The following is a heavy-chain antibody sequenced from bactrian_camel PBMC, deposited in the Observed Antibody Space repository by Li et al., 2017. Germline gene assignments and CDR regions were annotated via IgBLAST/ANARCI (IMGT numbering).Heavy chain of an antibody. CDR2: IDSDGET. J-gene: IGHJ4*01. CDR1: TGTFRSAC. V-gene: IGHV3S9*01. Sequence: QVQLVESGGGSVQAGGSLRLSCAARTGTFRSACMGWIRQVSGKEREGVASIDSDGETTYADSVKGRFTISQDSARNTVYLQMNNLQPEDTATYYCAEGRGSRGEHCYSLNYWGQGTQVTVS. D-gene: IGHD6*01. CDR3: AEGRGSRGEHCYSLNY.